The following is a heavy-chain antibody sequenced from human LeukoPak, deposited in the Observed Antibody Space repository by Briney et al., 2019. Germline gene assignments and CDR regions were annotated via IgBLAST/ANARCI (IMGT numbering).Heavy chain of an antibody. V-gene: IGHV4-34*01. Sequence: SETLSLTCAVYGGSFSGYYWSWIRQPPGKGLEWIGEINHSGSTNYNPSLKSRVTISVDTSKNQFSLKLSSVTAADTAVYYCARGGRMVRGASGWFDPWGQGTLVTVSS. CDR2: INHSGST. CDR1: GGSFSGYY. CDR3: ARGGRMVRGASGWFDP. J-gene: IGHJ5*02. D-gene: IGHD3-10*01.